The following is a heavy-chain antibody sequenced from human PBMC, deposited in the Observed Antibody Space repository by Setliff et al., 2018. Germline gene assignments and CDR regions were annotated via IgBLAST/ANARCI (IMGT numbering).Heavy chain of an antibody. D-gene: IGHD5-12*01. J-gene: IGHJ4*02. CDR1: GGSISSYY. CDR2: IYYSGST. CDR3: ARERGYSGYDY. V-gene: IGHV4-59*12. Sequence: TSETLSLTCTVSGGSISSYYWSWIRQPPGKGLEWIGYIYYSGSTNYNPSLKSRVTISVDTSKNQFSLKLSSVSAADTAVYYCARERGYSGYDYWGQGTLVTVSS.